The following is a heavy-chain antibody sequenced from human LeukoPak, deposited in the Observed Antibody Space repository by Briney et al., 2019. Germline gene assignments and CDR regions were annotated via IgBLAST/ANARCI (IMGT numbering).Heavy chain of an antibody. CDR1: GYTFTSYD. V-gene: IGHV1-8*01. J-gene: IGHJ4*02. D-gene: IGHD3-10*01. CDR2: MNPNSGNT. CDR3: ARGSDMVRGVIFGY. Sequence: GASVKVSCKASGYTFTSYDINWVRQATGQGLEWTGWMNPNSGNTGYAQKFQGRVTMTRNTSISTAYMELSSLRSEDTAVYYCARGSDMVRGVIFGYWGQGTLVTVSS.